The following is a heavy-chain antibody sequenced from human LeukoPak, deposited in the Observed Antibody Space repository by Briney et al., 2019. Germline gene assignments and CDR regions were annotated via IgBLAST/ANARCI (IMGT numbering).Heavy chain of an antibody. CDR3: ARDNYGSGSYGN. D-gene: IGHD3-10*01. CDR1: GGSISSSNW. CDR2: IYHSGST. J-gene: IGHJ4*02. V-gene: IGHV4-4*02. Sequence: SETLSLTCVVSGGSISSSNWLSGVRQPPGKGLEWIGEIYHSGSTNYNPSLRSRVTISVDKSKNQFSLKLSSVTAADTAVYYCARDNYGSGSYGNWGQGTLVTVPS.